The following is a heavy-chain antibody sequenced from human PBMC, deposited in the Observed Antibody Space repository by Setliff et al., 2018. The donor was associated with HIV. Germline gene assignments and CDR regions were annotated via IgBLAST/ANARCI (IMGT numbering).Heavy chain of an antibody. CDR1: GFTFSDYY. J-gene: IGHJ3*02. V-gene: IGHV3-11*01. D-gene: IGHD3-10*01. CDR3: ARPATISFGVVPSHDAFDI. Sequence: GGSLRLSCAASGFTFSDYYMAWIRQAPGKGLEWISYISSSGNTMYYADSVKGRFTISRDNAKNSLSLQMNSPRVEDTAVYFCARPATISFGVVPSHDAFDIWGQGTMVTVSS. CDR2: ISSSGNTM.